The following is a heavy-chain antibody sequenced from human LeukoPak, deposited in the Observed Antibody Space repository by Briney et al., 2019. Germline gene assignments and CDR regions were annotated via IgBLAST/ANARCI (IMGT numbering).Heavy chain of an antibody. D-gene: IGHD3-22*01. CDR2: ISDYNGNT. CDR3: ARDGPDRAVWFDP. CDR1: GYTFSSYG. J-gene: IGHJ5*02. V-gene: IGHV1-18*01. Sequence: ASVKVSCKASGYTFSSYGISWLRQAPGQGLEWMGWISDYNGNTNYAQKVQGRVTMTTDPFTSTAYMELRSLRSDDTAVYYCARDGPDRAVWFDPWGQGTLVTVSS.